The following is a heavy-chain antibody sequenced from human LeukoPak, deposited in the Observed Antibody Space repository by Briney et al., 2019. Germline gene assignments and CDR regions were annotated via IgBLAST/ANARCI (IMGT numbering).Heavy chain of an antibody. D-gene: IGHD4-11*01. Sequence: PSETLSLTCTVSSGSISSYYWSWIRQPPGKGLEWIGYVYYSGSTNYNPSLKSRVTISVDTSKNQFYLKLSSVTAADTAVYYCASGIYSNYFNYWGQGTLVTVSS. CDR2: VYYSGST. V-gene: IGHV4-59*01. J-gene: IGHJ4*02. CDR3: ASGIYSNYFNY. CDR1: SGSISSYY.